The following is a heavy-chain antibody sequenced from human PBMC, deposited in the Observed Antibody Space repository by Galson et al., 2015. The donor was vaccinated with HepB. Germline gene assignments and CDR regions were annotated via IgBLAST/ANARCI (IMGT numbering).Heavy chain of an antibody. D-gene: IGHD2/OR15-2a*01. V-gene: IGHV3-23*01. CDR2: ISGSGANT. CDR3: AKVSSASYFEFDY. Sequence: SLRLSCAASGFTFSIYAMTWVRQAPGKGLEWVSTISGSGANTYYADSVKGRFTISRDNSENTVYLQMNSLRAEDTAAYYCAKVSSASYFEFDYRGQGTLVIVSS. CDR1: GFTFSIYA. J-gene: IGHJ4*02.